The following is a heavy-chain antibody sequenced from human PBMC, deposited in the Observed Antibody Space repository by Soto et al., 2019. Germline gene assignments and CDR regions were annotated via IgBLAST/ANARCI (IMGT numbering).Heavy chain of an antibody. CDR3: ARDPDGIIDFDY. J-gene: IGHJ4*02. Sequence: GGSLRLSCAASGFTFSHYAMSWVRQAPGKGLEWVSTIIAGGGDTYYAESVKGRFTISRDNANNSLYIQMNSLRDEDTAVYFCARDPDGIIDFDYWGQGTQVTVSS. V-gene: IGHV3-23*01. CDR2: IIAGGGDT. D-gene: IGHD3-10*01. CDR1: GFTFSHYA.